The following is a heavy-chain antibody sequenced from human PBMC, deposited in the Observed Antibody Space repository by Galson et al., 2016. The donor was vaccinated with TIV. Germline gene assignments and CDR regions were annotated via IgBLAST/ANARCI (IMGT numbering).Heavy chain of an antibody. Sequence: SLRLSCAASGFTVSGNYMTWVRQAPGKGLERVSLIYNDGSTTYADSVKGRFSISRDNFKNTVYLQMNSLRADDTAVYYCARDRRHCGNECYLFYYYGMDVWGQGTTVTVSS. CDR3: ARDRRHCGNECYLFYYYGMDV. CDR1: GFTVSGNY. CDR2: IYNDGST. J-gene: IGHJ6*02. V-gene: IGHV3-53*05. D-gene: IGHD2-21*01.